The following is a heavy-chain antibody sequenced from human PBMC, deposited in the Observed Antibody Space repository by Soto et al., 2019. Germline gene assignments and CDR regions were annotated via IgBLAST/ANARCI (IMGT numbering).Heavy chain of an antibody. J-gene: IGHJ5*01. Sequence: SETLSLTCFVSGYSITAGGYYWSWIRHHPGKGLEWIGRFYSSGSIIYNPSLRSRVSISGDTSSNQFSMSLTSLTAADTARYYCARMYSSGSGWFHSWGQGTLVTVSS. CDR2: FYSSGSI. CDR3: ARMYSSGSGWFHS. D-gene: IGHD6-19*01. CDR1: GYSITAGGYY. V-gene: IGHV4-31*03.